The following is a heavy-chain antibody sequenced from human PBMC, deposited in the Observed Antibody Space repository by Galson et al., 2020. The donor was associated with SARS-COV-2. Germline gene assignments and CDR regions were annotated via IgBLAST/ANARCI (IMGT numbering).Heavy chain of an antibody. V-gene: IGHV3-23*01. CDR3: AKNPSFAATSQYFDF. D-gene: IGHD3-10*01. J-gene: IGHJ4*02. CDR2: ISGSGAII. CDR1: GFRFNDYA. Sequence: GESLKISCEASGFRFNDYAMSWLRQAPGKGLEWVSIISGSGAIIYYADSVKGRFTISRDGSRNTVFLQMDIVRAEDTAVYYCAKNPSFAATSQYFDFWGQGTLVSVSS.